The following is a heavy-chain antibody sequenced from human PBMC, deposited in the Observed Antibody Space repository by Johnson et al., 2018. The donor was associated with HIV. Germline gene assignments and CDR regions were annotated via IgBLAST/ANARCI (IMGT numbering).Heavy chain of an antibody. V-gene: IGHV3-15*01. CDR3: TTMGLGSSSWRYDAFDI. D-gene: IGHD6-13*01. CDR1: EFTLSNAW. Sequence: VQLVESGGGLVKPGGSLRLSCAASEFTLSNAWMSWVRQVPGKGLEWVGRIKRKSDGGTTEYAAPVKGRFSISRDDSKNTLYLQMNSLKTEGTAVYYCTTMGLGSSSWRYDAFDIWGQGTMVTVSS. J-gene: IGHJ3*02. CDR2: IKRKSDGGTT.